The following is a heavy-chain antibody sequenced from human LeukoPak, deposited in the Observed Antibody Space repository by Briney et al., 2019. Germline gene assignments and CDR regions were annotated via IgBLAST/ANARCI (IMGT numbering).Heavy chain of an antibody. CDR3: ARGLAFTMIPDLYY. J-gene: IGHJ4*02. Sequence: ASVKVSCEASGYTFTSYGISWVRQAPGQGLEWMGWISAYNGNTNYAQKLQGRVTMTTDTSTSTAYMELRSLRSDDTAVYYCARGLAFTMIPDLYYWGQGTLVTVSS. D-gene: IGHD3-22*01. CDR1: GYTFTSYG. CDR2: ISAYNGNT. V-gene: IGHV1-18*01.